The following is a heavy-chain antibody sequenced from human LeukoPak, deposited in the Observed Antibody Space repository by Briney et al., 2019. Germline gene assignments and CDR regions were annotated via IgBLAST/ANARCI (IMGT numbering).Heavy chain of an antibody. CDR2: INPNSGGT. CDR1: GYTFTGYY. J-gene: IGHJ6*02. D-gene: IGHD6-13*01. Sequence: ASVKVSCKSSGYTFTGYYMHLVRQAPGQGLEWMGWINPNSGGTNYAQKFQGRVTMTRDTSISTAYMELSRLRSDDTDVYYCARGTLYTGIAGFPGGIYDYGMDVWGQGTTVTVSS. CDR3: ARGTLYTGIAGFPGGIYDYGMDV. V-gene: IGHV1-2*02.